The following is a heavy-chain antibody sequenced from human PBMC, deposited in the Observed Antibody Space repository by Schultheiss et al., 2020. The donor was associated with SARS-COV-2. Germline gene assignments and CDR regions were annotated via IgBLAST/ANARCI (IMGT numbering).Heavy chain of an antibody. Sequence: SETLSLTCAVYGGSFSGYYWSWIRQPPGKGLEWIGSIYYSGSTYYNPSLKSRVTISVDTSKNQFSLKLSSVTAADTAVYYCARLTVTTGADPWGQGTLVTVSS. D-gene: IGHD4-17*01. CDR2: IYYSGST. V-gene: IGHV4-34*01. CDR3: ARLTVTTGADP. CDR1: GGSFSGYY. J-gene: IGHJ5*02.